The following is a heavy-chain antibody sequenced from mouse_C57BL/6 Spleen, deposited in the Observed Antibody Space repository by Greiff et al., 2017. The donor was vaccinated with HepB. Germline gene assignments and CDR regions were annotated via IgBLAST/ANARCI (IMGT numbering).Heavy chain of an antibody. CDR2: IYPGDGAT. CDR3: ARGFYYDYDEGDYYAMDY. Sequence: VQLVESGPELVKPGASVKISCKASGYAFSSSWMHWVKQRPGQGLEWIGRIYPGDGATNYNGKFKGKATLTADTSSSTAYMQLSSLTSEDSAVYYCARGFYYDYDEGDYYAMDYWGQGTSVTVSS. CDR1: GYAFSSSW. D-gene: IGHD2-4*01. J-gene: IGHJ4*01. V-gene: IGHV1-82*01.